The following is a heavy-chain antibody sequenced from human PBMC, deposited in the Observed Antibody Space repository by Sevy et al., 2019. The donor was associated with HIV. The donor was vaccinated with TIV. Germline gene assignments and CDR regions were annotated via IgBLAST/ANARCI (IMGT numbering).Heavy chain of an antibody. Sequence: GGSLRLSCIGSGFSFSYYGIHWVRQSPGKGLDWVALISHDGINEYYADSVMGRFTISRDNSKNTVYLEMNSLRNEDTAIYFCANAYSGSYSHSYLYALDVWGQGTTVTVSS. V-gene: IGHV3-30*18. CDR1: GFSFSYYG. D-gene: IGHD1-26*01. CDR3: ANAYSGSYSHSYLYALDV. J-gene: IGHJ6*02. CDR2: ISHDGINE.